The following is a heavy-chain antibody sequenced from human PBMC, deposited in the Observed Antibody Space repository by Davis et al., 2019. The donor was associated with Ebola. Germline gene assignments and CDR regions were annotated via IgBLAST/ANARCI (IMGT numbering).Heavy chain of an antibody. CDR2: INPSGGST. CDR1: GYTFTSYY. CDR3: ARGDGGDYEGGYYYYGMDV. D-gene: IGHD4-17*01. Sequence: AASVKVSCKASGYTFTSYYMHWVRQAPGQGLEWMGIINPSGGSTSYAQKFQGRVTMTRDTSTSTVYMELNSLRSEDTAVYYCARGDGGDYEGGYYYYGMDVWGQGTTVTVSS. V-gene: IGHV1-46*01. J-gene: IGHJ6*02.